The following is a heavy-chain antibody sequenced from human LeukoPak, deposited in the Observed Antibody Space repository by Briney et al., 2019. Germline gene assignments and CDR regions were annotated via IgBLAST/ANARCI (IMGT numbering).Heavy chain of an antibody. CDR3: ATLSHYFGSGKGIHDY. CDR2: ISAYNGNT. J-gene: IGHJ4*02. V-gene: IGHV1-18*01. Sequence: ASVKVSCKASGYTFTSYGISWVRQAPGQGLEWMGWISAYNGNTNYAQKLQGRVTMTTDTSTSTAYMELRSLRSDDTAVYYCATLSHYFGSGKGIHDYWGQGTLVTVSS. CDR1: GYTFTSYG. D-gene: IGHD3-10*01.